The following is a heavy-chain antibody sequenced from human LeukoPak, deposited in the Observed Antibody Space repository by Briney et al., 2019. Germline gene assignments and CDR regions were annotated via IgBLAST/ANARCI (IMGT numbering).Heavy chain of an antibody. CDR1: GGSISSGDYY. D-gene: IGHD3-10*01. V-gene: IGHV4-30-4*01. CDR3: ASSSRYYYGSGSYWD. CDR2: IYYSGST. Sequence: SETLSLTCTVSGGSISSGDYYWSWIRQPPGKGLEWIGYIYYSGSTYYNPSLKSRVTISVDTSKNQFSLKLSSVTAADTAVYYCASSSRYYYGSGSYWDWGQGTLVTVSS. J-gene: IGHJ4*02.